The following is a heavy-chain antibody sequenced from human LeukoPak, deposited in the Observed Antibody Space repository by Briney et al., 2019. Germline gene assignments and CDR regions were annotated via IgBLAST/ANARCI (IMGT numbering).Heavy chain of an antibody. CDR3: ARGGWSSWYDY. CDR1: GGSISSYY. J-gene: IGHJ4*02. CDR2: IYYSGST. D-gene: IGHD6-13*01. V-gene: IGHV4-59*01. Sequence: SETLSLTCTVSGGSISSYYWSWIRQPPGKGLEWIGYIYYSGSTNYNPSLKSRVTISVDTSKNQFSLKVNSVTAADTAVYYCARGGWSSWYDYWGQGTLVTVSS.